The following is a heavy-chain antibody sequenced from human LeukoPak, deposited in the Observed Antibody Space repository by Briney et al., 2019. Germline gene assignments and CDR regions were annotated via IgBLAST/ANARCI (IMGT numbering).Heavy chain of an antibody. J-gene: IGHJ2*01. CDR3: AREDWYFDL. Sequence: SETLSLTCAVYGGSLTDYYWAWIRQPPGKGLEWIGEINHSGSTNCSPSLKSRVTISLDTSKNQFFLKLNSVTAADTAVYYCAREDWYFDLWGGGTLVTVSS. CDR1: GGSLTDYY. V-gene: IGHV4-34*01. CDR2: INHSGST.